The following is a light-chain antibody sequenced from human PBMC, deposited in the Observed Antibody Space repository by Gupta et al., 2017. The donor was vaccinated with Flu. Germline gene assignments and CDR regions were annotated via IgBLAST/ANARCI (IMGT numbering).Light chain of an antibody. J-gene: IGKJ1*01. CDR2: LVS. V-gene: IGKV2-28*01. CDR1: QSLMHSNGHNY. Sequence: DIVMTQSPLSLPVTPGEPASTSCRSSQSLMHSNGHNYLDWYVQKPGQSPQLLLDLVSNRACGVPDRFSGSGAGTDFTLKISRVEAEDVGVYFYMQALQTPPSTFGQGTKVEIK. CDR3: MQALQTPPST.